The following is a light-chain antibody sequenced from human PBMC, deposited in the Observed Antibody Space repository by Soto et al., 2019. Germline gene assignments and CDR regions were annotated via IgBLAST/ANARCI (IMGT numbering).Light chain of an antibody. Sequence: EIVLTQSPGTLSLSPLEGXTLXFRASQSINSFLAWYQQRRGQAPRLLIHGASNRATGIPDRFSGSGSGPDFTLTISRLEPEDFAVYYCQQYGGSPRTFGQGTKVDNK. J-gene: IGKJ1*01. V-gene: IGKV3-20*01. CDR1: QSINSF. CDR2: GAS. CDR3: QQYGGSPRT.